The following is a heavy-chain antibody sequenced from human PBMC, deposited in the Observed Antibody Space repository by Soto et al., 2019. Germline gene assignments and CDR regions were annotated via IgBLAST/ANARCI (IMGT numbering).Heavy chain of an antibody. Sequence: GGSLRLSCAASGFTFSSYAMHWVRQAPGKGLEWVAVISYDGSNKYYADSVKGRFTISRDNSKNTLYLQMNSLRAEDTAVYYCARTVFDSFGESSYYGMDVWGQGTTVTVSS. CDR3: ARTVFDSFGESSYYGMDV. D-gene: IGHD3-10*01. J-gene: IGHJ6*02. CDR1: GFTFSSYA. V-gene: IGHV3-30-3*01. CDR2: ISYDGSNK.